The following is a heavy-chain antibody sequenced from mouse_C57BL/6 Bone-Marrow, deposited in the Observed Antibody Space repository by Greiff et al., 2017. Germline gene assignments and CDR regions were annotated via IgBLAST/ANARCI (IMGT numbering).Heavy chain of an antibody. CDR2: IRNKANNHAT. Sequence: EVMLVESGGGLVQPGGSMKLSCAASGFTFSDAWMDWVRQSPEKGLEWVAEIRNKANNHATYYAESVKGRFTISRDDSKSSVYMKMNSLRAEDTGIYYCTRDDGYYPFAYWGQGTLVTVSA. D-gene: IGHD2-3*01. CDR3: TRDDGYYPFAY. CDR1: GFTFSDAW. J-gene: IGHJ3*01. V-gene: IGHV6-6*01.